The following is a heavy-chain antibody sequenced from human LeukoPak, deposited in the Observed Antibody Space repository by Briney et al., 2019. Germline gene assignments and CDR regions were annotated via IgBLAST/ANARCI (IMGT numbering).Heavy chain of an antibody. V-gene: IGHV1-18*01. D-gene: IGHD3-22*01. Sequence: SVKVSCKASGYTFTSYGISWVRQAPGQGLEWMGWISAYNGNTNYAQKLQGRVTMTTDTSTSTAYMELRSLRSDDTAVYYCAREPHYYDSSGYHNWFDPRGQGTLVTVSS. CDR1: GYTFTSYG. CDR3: AREPHYYDSSGYHNWFDP. J-gene: IGHJ5*02. CDR2: ISAYNGNT.